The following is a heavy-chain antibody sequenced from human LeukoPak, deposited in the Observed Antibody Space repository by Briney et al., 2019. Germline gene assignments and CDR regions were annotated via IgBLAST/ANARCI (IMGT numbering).Heavy chain of an antibody. CDR2: INPSGGST. V-gene: IGHV1-46*01. CDR1: GYTFTSYY. D-gene: IGHD2-8*01. Sequence: ASVKVSCKASGYTFTSYYMHWVRQAPGQGLEWMRIINPSGGSTSYAQKFQGRVTMTRDTSTSTVYMELSSLRSEDTAVYYCARPYCTNGVCYSVAYDYWGQGTLVTVSS. CDR3: ARPYCTNGVCYSVAYDY. J-gene: IGHJ4*02.